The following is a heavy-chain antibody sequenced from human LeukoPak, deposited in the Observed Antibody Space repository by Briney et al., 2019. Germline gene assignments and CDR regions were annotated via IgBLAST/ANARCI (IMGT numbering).Heavy chain of an antibody. CDR2: ISSSSSYI. Sequence: GGSLGLSCTASGFTFGDFAMSWFRQAPGKGLEWVSSISSSSSYIYYADSVKGRFTISRDNAKNSLYLQMNSLRAEDTAVYYCARDLFAYSQAGTLDYWGQGTLVAVSS. CDR1: GFTFGDFA. V-gene: IGHV3-21*01. J-gene: IGHJ4*02. CDR3: ARDLFAYSQAGTLDY. D-gene: IGHD2-21*01.